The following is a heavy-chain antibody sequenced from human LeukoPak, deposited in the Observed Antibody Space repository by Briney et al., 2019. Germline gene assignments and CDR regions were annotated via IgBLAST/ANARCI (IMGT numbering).Heavy chain of an antibody. CDR2: ISYDGSNK. CDR3: ANSRPDGSGSPVFDY. CDR1: GFTFSSYG. D-gene: IGHD3-10*01. J-gene: IGHJ4*02. Sequence: GGSLRLSCAASGFTFSSYGMHWVRQAPGKGLEWVAVISYDGSNKYYADSVKGRFTISRDNSKNTLYLQMNSLRAEDTAVYYCANSRPDGSGSPVFDYWGQGTLVTVSS. V-gene: IGHV3-30*18.